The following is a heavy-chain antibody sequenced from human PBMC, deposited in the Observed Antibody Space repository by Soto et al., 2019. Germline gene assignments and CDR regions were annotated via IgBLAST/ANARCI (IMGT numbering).Heavy chain of an antibody. J-gene: IGHJ6*03. V-gene: IGHV3-23*01. Sequence: GGSLRLSCAASGFTFSSYAMSWVRQAPGKGLEWVSAISGSGGSTYYADSVKGRFTISRDNSKNTLYLQMNSLRAEDTAVYYCANLGDVDTAMEPTYYYYYYYMDVWGKGTTVTVSS. CDR1: GFTFSSYA. CDR2: ISGSGGST. CDR3: ANLGDVDTAMEPTYYYYYYYMDV. D-gene: IGHD5-18*01.